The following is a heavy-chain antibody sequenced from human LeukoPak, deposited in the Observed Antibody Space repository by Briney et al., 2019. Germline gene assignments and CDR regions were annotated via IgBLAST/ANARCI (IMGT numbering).Heavy chain of an antibody. V-gene: IGHV5-51*01. CDR2: IYPGDSDT. CDR3: ATPIEAPRTGFDF. Sequence: KPGESLKISCKASGYSFTNFWIGWVRQMPGKGLEWMGIIYPGDSDTRYSPSFQGQVTIPADKSITTAYLQWSSLKASDTAMCYCATPIEAPRTGFDFWGQGTLVTVSS. D-gene: IGHD3-10*01. J-gene: IGHJ4*02. CDR1: GYSFTNFW.